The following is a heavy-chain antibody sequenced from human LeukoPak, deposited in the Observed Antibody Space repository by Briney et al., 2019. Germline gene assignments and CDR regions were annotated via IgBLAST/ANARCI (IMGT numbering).Heavy chain of an antibody. Sequence: GGSLRLSCAAAGFTLSNSAMTWVRQAPGKGLEWVSVFSATDGNANYADSVKGRFTISRDNSKNTMHMQMNSLRPEDTALYYCAKGGRGGYNIAFDVWGQGTMVTVSS. CDR2: FSATDGNA. V-gene: IGHV3-23*01. CDR1: GFTLSNSA. CDR3: AKGGRGGYNIAFDV. D-gene: IGHD5-24*01. J-gene: IGHJ3*01.